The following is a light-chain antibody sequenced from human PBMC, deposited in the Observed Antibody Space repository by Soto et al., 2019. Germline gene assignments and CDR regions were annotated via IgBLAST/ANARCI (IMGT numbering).Light chain of an antibody. J-gene: IGLJ1*01. CDR3: SSYASSSTYV. Sequence: CVLTQPASGSGSPGQSITISCTGTSSDVGGYNYVSWYQQHPGKAPKLMIYDVSNRPSGVSNRFSGSKSGNTASLTISGLQAEDEADYYCSSYASSSTYVFGTGTKVTVL. V-gene: IGLV2-14*01. CDR1: SSDVGGYNY. CDR2: DVS.